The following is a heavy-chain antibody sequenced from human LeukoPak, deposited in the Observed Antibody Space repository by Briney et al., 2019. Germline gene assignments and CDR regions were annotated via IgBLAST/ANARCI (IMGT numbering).Heavy chain of an antibody. CDR2: IIPIFGTA. CDR1: GGTFSSYA. Sequence: RASVRVSCKASGGTFSSYAISWVRQAPGQGLEWMGGIIPIFGTANYAQKFQGRVTITADESTSTAYMELSSLRSEDTAVYYCAREAAQDIVVVPAAQWGMLYAFDIWGQGTMVTVSS. D-gene: IGHD2-2*01. J-gene: IGHJ3*02. CDR3: AREAAQDIVVVPAAQWGMLYAFDI. V-gene: IGHV1-69*13.